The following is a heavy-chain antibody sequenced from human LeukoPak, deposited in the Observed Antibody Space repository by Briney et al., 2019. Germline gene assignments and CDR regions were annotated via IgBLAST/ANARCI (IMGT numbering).Heavy chain of an antibody. V-gene: IGHV3-30*04. J-gene: IGHJ3*02. CDR3: ARVIQDIVVVPAAMPTSGAFDI. CDR2: ISYDGSNK. Sequence: GGSLRLSCAASGFTFSSYAMHWVRQAPGKGLEWVAVISYDGSNKYYADSVKGRFTISRDNSKHTLYVQMNSLRAEDTAVYYCARVIQDIVVVPAAMPTSGAFDIWGQGTMVIVSS. D-gene: IGHD2-2*01. CDR1: GFTFSSYA.